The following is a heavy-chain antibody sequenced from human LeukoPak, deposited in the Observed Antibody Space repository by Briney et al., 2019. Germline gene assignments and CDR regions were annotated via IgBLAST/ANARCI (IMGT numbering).Heavy chain of an antibody. CDR2: ISSSGSTI. J-gene: IGHJ4*02. CDR3: ARVRHYGSGSYDY. V-gene: IGHV3-48*03. CDR1: GFTFSSYE. Sequence: GGSLRLSCAASGFTFSSYEMNWVRQAPGKGLEWVSYISSSGSTIYYADSVKGRFTISRDNAKNSLYLQMNSLRAEDTALYYCARVRHYGSGSYDYWGQGTLVTVSS. D-gene: IGHD3-10*01.